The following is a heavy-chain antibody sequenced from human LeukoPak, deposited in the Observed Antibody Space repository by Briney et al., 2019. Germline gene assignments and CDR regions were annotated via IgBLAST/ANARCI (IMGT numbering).Heavy chain of an antibody. J-gene: IGHJ6*04. V-gene: IGHV3-48*01. CDR3: ARDSNGVDV. Sequence: PGGSLRLSCAASGFTFSSYSMNWVRQAPGKGLEWVSYISSSSSTIYYADSVKGRFTISRDNDKKSLYLQMNSLRAEDTAVYYCARDSNGVDVWGKGTTVTVSS. CDR1: GFTFSSYS. D-gene: IGHD2-2*01. CDR2: ISSSSSTI.